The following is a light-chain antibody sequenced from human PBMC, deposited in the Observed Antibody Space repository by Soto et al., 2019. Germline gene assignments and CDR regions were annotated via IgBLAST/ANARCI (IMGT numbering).Light chain of an antibody. CDR2: GAS. V-gene: IGKV3-20*01. J-gene: IGKJ2*01. Sequence: EIVLTQSPGTLSLSPGERATLSCRASQSVSTSLAWFQQRPGQAPRLLMNGASSRATGIPDRFSGSGSGTDFTLTISRLEPEDLAVYYCQQYGMSPYTFGQGTKLEIK. CDR3: QQYGMSPYT. CDR1: QSVSTS.